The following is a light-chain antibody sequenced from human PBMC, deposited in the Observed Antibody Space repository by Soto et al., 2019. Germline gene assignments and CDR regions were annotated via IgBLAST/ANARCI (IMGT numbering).Light chain of an antibody. CDR2: GAS. CDR3: HQYGRSPMFT. Sequence: ELVLTQAPGTMYFSPGDRATLSCRASQSISSNYLACYQQKPGQAPTLLIYGASSRATGIPHRFSGSGSRTDFTITISRLDREDLAVYYYHQYGRSPMFTLSPATKVDVK. V-gene: IGKV3-20*01. J-gene: IGKJ3*01. CDR1: QSISSNY.